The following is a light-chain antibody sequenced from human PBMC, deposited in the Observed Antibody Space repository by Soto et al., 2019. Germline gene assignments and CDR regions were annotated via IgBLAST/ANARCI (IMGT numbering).Light chain of an antibody. CDR2: DAS. CDR3: QQSSRWPPHT. V-gene: IGKV3-11*01. CDR1: QSVSSN. J-gene: IGKJ2*01. Sequence: EIVMTQSPATLSVSPGERAALSCRASQSVSSNLAWYQQKPGQAPRLLIYDASNRATGIPARFSGSGSGTDFTLTISRLEPEDFAVYYCQQSSRWPPHTFGQGTKVDIK.